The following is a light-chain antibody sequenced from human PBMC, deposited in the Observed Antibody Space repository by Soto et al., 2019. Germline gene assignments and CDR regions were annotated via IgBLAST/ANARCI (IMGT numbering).Light chain of an antibody. J-gene: IGKJ1*01. CDR3: QQYGYSPRT. CDR1: QSVSSNY. Sequence: ESVLGQSPSAPALSPGERGTRSCPASQSVSSNYLAWYQLKPGQAPRLLIYGASSRATGIPDRFSGSGSGTDFTLTISSLDPEDFAVYFCQQYGYSPRTFGQGTKVDIK. V-gene: IGKV3-20*01. CDR2: GAS.